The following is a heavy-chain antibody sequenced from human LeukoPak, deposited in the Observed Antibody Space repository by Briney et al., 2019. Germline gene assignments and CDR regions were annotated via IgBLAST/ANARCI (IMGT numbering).Heavy chain of an antibody. CDR2: IDTSGSTT. CDR3: AREGWELLFDFDY. V-gene: IGHV3-48*03. Sequence: GGSLRLSCAASGFTFSSYEMNWVRQAPGKGLEWVSYIDTSGSTTYYAESVKGRFTISRDNAKNSLYLQMNRMRAEDTAVYYCAREGWELLFDFDYWGQGTLVTVSS. CDR1: GFTFSSYE. J-gene: IGHJ4*02. D-gene: IGHD1-26*01.